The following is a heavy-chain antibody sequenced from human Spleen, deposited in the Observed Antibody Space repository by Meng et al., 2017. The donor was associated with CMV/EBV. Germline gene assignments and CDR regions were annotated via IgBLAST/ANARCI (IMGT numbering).Heavy chain of an antibody. J-gene: IGHJ5*02. D-gene: IGHD3-3*01. CDR1: GGSFSGYY. CDR3: ARGHITIFGVDPYNWFDP. CDR2: INHSGST. Sequence: SETLSLTCAVYGGSFSGYYWSWIRQPPGKGLEWIGEINHSGSTNYNPSLKSRATISVDTSKNQFSLKLSSVTAADTAVYYRARGHITIFGVDPYNWFDPWGQGTLVTVSS. V-gene: IGHV4-34*01.